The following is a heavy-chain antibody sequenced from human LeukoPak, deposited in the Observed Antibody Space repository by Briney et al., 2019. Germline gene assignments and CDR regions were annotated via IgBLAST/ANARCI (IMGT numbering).Heavy chain of an antibody. Sequence: PSETLSLTCTVSGFSISSGGYDWSWLRQPPGKGLEWIGYIYYSGSTNNNPSLKSRVTISVDTSKNQFSLKLSSVTAADTAVYYCARVDYGSGSYRFDPWGQGTLVTVSS. J-gene: IGHJ5*02. CDR3: ARVDYGSGSYRFDP. D-gene: IGHD3-10*01. CDR2: IYYSGST. V-gene: IGHV4-61*08. CDR1: GFSISSGGYD.